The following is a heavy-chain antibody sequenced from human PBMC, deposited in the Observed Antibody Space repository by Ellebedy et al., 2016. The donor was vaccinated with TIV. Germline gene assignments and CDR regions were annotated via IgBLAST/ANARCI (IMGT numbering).Heavy chain of an antibody. CDR1: GFTLRNYA. CDR2: ISGSAGST. CDR3: AKGSRGMDV. Sequence: PGGSLRLSFAASGFTLRNYAMNWVRQAPGKGLECVSTISGSAGSTYYADSVKGRFTISRDSSKNTLCLQMKSLRAEDTAVYYCAKGSRGMDVWGQGNTVTVSS. V-gene: IGHV3-23*01. J-gene: IGHJ6*02.